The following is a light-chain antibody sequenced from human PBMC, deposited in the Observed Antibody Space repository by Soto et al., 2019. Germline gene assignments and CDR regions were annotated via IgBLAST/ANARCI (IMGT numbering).Light chain of an antibody. Sequence: PGERATLSCRASQSVSSSYLAWYQQKPGQALRLLIYGASSRATGIPDRFSGSGSGTDFTLTISRLEPEDFAVYYCQQYGSSPRTFGQGTKVEIK. CDR1: QSVSSSY. V-gene: IGKV3-20*01. J-gene: IGKJ1*01. CDR2: GAS. CDR3: QQYGSSPRT.